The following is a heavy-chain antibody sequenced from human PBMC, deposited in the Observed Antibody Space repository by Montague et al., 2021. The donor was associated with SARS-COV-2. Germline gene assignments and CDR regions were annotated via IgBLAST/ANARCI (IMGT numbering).Heavy chain of an antibody. V-gene: IGHV4-39*01. J-gene: IGHJ6*02. D-gene: IGHD3-10*01. CDR2: IYYSGST. Sequence: SETLSLTCTVSGGSISSSSYYWGWIRQPPGKGLEWIGSIYYSGSTYYNESLKSRVTISVDTSKSQFSLKLSSVTAADTAVYYCARLSNYYGSGSYYPHNYYYYGMDVWGQGTLVTVSS. CDR1: GGSISSSSYY. CDR3: ARLSNYYGSGSYYPHNYYYYGMDV.